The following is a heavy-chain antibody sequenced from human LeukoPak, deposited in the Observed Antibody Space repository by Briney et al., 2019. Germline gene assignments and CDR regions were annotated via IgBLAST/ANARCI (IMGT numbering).Heavy chain of an antibody. V-gene: IGHV3-7*01. Sequence: GGCLRLSCAASGFNFGSHWMSWVRQAPGKGLEWVANIDQYGDEIYYVDSVRGRFTISRDNAKSSLYLQLNAVRPEDAAVYHCVRRYSSSSETDFDYWGQGTLVTVSS. D-gene: IGHD6-6*01. CDR1: GFNFGSHW. CDR2: IDQYGDEI. J-gene: IGHJ4*02. CDR3: VRRYSSSSETDFDY.